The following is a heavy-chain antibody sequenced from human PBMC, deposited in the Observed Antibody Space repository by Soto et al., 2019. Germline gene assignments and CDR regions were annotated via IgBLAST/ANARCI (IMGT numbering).Heavy chain of an antibody. Sequence: SETLSLTCTVSGGSISSYYWSWIRQPPGKGLEWIGYIYYSGSTNYNPSLKSRVTISVDTSKNQFSLKLSSLTAADTAVYYCARDGLAAAATGGWFDPWGQGTLVTVSS. CDR2: IYYSGST. CDR3: ARDGLAAAATGGWFDP. J-gene: IGHJ5*02. V-gene: IGHV4-59*01. D-gene: IGHD6-13*01. CDR1: GGSISSYY.